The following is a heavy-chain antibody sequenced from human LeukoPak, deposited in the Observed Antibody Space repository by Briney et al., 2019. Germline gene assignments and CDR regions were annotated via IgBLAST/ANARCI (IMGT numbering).Heavy chain of an antibody. Sequence: SETLSLTCTVSGGSISSYYWSWIRQPPGKGLEWIGYIYYSGGTNYNPSLKSRVTISVDTSKNQFSRKLSSVTAADTAVYYCARVPYYYGMDVWGQGTTVTVSS. CDR1: GGSISSYY. CDR3: ARVPYYYGMDV. CDR2: IYYSGGT. J-gene: IGHJ6*02. V-gene: IGHV4-59*01.